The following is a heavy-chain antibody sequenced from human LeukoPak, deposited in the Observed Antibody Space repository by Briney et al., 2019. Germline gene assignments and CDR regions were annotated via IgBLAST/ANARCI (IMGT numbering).Heavy chain of an antibody. CDR3: ARLVVSSGYPGDY. V-gene: IGHV4-34*01. D-gene: IGHD3-22*01. CDR1: GGSFSGYY. J-gene: IGHJ4*02. CDR2: INHSGST. Sequence: PSETLSLTCAVYGGSFSGYYWSWIRQPPGKGLEWIGEINHSGSTNYNPSLKSRVTISVDTSKNQFSLKLSSVTAADTAVYYCARLVVSSGYPGDYWGQGTLVTVSS.